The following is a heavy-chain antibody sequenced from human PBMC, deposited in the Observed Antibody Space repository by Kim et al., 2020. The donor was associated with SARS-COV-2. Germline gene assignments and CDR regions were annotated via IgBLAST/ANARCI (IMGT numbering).Heavy chain of an antibody. Sequence: SGPTLVNPTQTLTLTCTFSGFSLSTSGMCVSWIRQPPGKALEWLARIDWDDDKYYSTSLKTRLTISKDTSKNQVVLTMTNMDPVDTATYYCARIPSADPYYYAMDVWGQGTTVTVSS. J-gene: IGHJ6*02. V-gene: IGHV2-70*11. CDR3: ARIPSADPYYYAMDV. CDR2: IDWDDDK. CDR1: GFSLSTSGMC. D-gene: IGHD6-19*01.